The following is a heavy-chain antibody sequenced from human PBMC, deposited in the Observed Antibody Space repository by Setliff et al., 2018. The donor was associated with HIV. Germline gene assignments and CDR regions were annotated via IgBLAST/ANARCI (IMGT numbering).Heavy chain of an antibody. Sequence: SETLSLTCAVSGYSISSGYYWAWIRQPPGKGLEWIGSIYHSGSTYYSPSLKSRVTISVGTSKNQFSLSLTSVTAADTAVYYCARGVPLLPPHYWGQGTLVTVSS. CDR1: GYSISSGYY. CDR3: ARGVPLLPPHY. V-gene: IGHV4-38-2*01. CDR2: IYHSGST. J-gene: IGHJ4*02. D-gene: IGHD2-21*02.